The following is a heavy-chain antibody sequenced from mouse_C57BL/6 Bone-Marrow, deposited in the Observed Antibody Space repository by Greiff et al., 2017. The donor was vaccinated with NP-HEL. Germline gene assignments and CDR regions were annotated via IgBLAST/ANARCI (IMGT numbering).Heavy chain of an antibody. CDR3: ARDYGSFYYFDY. J-gene: IGHJ2*01. CDR2: IHPNSGST. CDR1: GYTFTSYW. Sequence: VKLQQSGAELVKPGASVKLSCKASGYTFTSYWMHWVKQRPGQGLEWIGMIHPNSGSTNYNEKFKSKATLTVDKSSSTAYMQLSSLTSEDSAVYYCARDYGSFYYFDYWGQGTTLTVSS. V-gene: IGHV1-64*01. D-gene: IGHD1-1*01.